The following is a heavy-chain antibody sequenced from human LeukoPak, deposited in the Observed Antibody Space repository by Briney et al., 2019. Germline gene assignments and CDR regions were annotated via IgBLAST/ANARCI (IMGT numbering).Heavy chain of an antibody. CDR3: ARVSARSGEVSGSYYYY. CDR1: GGTFSSYA. CDR2: IIPIFGTA. D-gene: IGHD1-26*01. V-gene: IGHV1-69*05. Sequence: VASVKVSCKASGGTFSSYAINWVRQAPGQGLEWMGGIIPIFGTANYAQKFQGRVTITTDESTSTAYMELSSLRSEDTAGYYCARVSARSGEVSGSYYYYWGQGTLVTVSS. J-gene: IGHJ4*02.